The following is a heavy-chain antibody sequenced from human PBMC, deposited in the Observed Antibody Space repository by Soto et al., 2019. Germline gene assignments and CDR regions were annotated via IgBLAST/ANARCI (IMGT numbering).Heavy chain of an antibody. CDR1: RRTFSSYA. J-gene: IGHJ5*02. CDR3: AREMATISRWFDP. CDR2: IIPIFGTA. Sequence: QVQLVQSGAEVQNPGSSVNVSCNASRRTFSSYAISWVRQAPGQGLEWMGGIIPIFGTAHYAQKFQGRVTITADESTSTAYMELSSLRSEDTAVYYCAREMATISRWFDPWGQGTLVTVSS. V-gene: IGHV1-69*01. D-gene: IGHD5-12*01.